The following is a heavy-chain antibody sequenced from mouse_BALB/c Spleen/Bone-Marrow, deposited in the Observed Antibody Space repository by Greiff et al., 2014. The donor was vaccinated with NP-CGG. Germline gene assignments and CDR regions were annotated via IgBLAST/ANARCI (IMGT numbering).Heavy chain of an antibody. V-gene: IGHV5-6-5*01. CDR3: ARHYGYVDAMDY. D-gene: IGHD1-2*01. CDR1: GITVSSYT. J-gene: IGHJ4*01. Sequence: EVMLVESGGGLVKPGESLKFSCAASGITVSSYTMSWVRQTPEKRLEWVASITGGGTTYHPDSVKGRFTISRDNARNILYLQVSSLRSEDTAIYYCARHYGYVDAMDYWGQGTSVTVSS. CDR2: ITGGGTT.